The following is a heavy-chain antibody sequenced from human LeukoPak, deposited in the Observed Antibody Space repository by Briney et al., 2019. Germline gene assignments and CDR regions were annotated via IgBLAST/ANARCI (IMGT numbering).Heavy chain of an antibody. CDR2: IRYDGSNK. D-gene: IGHD3-16*02. V-gene: IGHV3-30*02. Sequence: PGGSLRLSCAASGFTFSSYGMHWVRQALGKGLEWVAFIRYDGSNKYYADSVKGRFTISRDNSKNTLYLQMNSLRAEDTAVYYCAKTVWGSYRQDYWGQGTLVTVSS. CDR3: AKTVWGSYRQDY. CDR1: GFTFSSYG. J-gene: IGHJ4*02.